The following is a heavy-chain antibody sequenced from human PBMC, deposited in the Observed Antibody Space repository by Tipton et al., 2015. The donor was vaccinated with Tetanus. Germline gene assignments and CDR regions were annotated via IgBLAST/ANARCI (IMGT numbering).Heavy chain of an antibody. Sequence: GLVKPSETLSLTCAVYGGSFSGYYWSWIRQPPGKGLGWIGEINHSGSTNYNPSLKSRVTISVDTPKNQFSLKLSSVTAADTAVYYCARKKYSSYFDYWGQGTLVTVSS. J-gene: IGHJ4*02. CDR2: INHSGST. D-gene: IGHD6-6*01. V-gene: IGHV4-34*01. CDR3: ARKKYSSYFDY. CDR1: GGSFSGYY.